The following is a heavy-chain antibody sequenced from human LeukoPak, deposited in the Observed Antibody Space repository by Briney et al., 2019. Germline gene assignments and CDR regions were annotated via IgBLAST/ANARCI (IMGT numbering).Heavy chain of an antibody. Sequence: EGSLRLSCAASGFTFSSYWMHWVRQAPGKGLVWVSRINSDGSSTSYADSVKGRFTISRDNAKNTLYLQMNSLRAEDTAVYYCAKTTWPAYFDYWGQGTLVTVSS. CDR1: GFTFSSYW. CDR3: AKTTWPAYFDY. CDR2: INSDGSST. J-gene: IGHJ4*02. D-gene: IGHD4-17*01. V-gene: IGHV3-74*01.